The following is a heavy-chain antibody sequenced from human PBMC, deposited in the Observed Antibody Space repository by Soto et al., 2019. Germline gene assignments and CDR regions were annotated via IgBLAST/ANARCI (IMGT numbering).Heavy chain of an antibody. CDR3: ARAESWDYSNLIRYFDY. CDR1: GGSISSGGYY. D-gene: IGHD4-4*01. Sequence: QVQLQESGPGLVKPSQTLSLTCTVSGGSISSGGYYWSWIRQHPGKGLEWIGYIYYSGSTYYNPSLKSRVTIAVDTSKNQFSLKLSSVTAADTAVYYCARAESWDYSNLIRYFDYWGQGTLVTVSS. V-gene: IGHV4-31*03. J-gene: IGHJ4*02. CDR2: IYYSGST.